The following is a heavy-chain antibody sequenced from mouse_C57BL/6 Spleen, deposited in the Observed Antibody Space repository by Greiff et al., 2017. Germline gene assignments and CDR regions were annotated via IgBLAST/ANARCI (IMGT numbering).Heavy chain of an antibody. V-gene: IGHV7-3*01. J-gene: IGHJ3*01. CDR2: IRNKANGYTT. D-gene: IGHD2-4*01. Sequence: DVMLVESGGGLVQPGGSLSLSCAASGFTFTDYYMSWVRQPPGKALEWLGFIRNKANGYTTEYSASVKGRFTISRDNSQSILYLQMNALGAEDSATYYCASLSPYDYDPLFAYWGQGTLVTVSA. CDR1: GFTFTDYY. CDR3: ASLSPYDYDPLFAY.